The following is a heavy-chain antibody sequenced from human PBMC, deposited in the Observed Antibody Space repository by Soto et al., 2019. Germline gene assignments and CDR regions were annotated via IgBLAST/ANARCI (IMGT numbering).Heavy chain of an antibody. Sequence: VESGGGLVQPGGSLRLSCAFSGFSFDEHAMHWVRQAPGKGLEWVAGLLWHGDRPGYAAFVKGRFTISSDSAKDFLYLQINTLRPEDTALSCRGKDLTPGGLESRGQGTLVTVSS. CDR2: LLWHGDRP. J-gene: IGHJ4*02. CDR1: GFSFDEHA. CDR3: GKDLTPGGLES. V-gene: IGHV3-9*01. D-gene: IGHD2-15*01.